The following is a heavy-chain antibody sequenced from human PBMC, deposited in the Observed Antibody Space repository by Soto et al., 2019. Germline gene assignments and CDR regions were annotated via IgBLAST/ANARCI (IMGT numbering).Heavy chain of an antibody. CDR1: GGSISSSTW. CDR2: IYHSGST. Sequence: QVQLQESGPGLVKPSGTLSLTCAVSGGSISSSTWWRWVRQPPGKGLEWIGEIYHSGSTNYNPSLKRRVPISVDKSKNQVSRTLSSVTAADTAVYYWARDRGAPMVRGEQPANWFDPWGQGTLVTVSS. D-gene: IGHD3-10*01. CDR3: ARDRGAPMVRGEQPANWFDP. V-gene: IGHV4-4*02. J-gene: IGHJ5*02.